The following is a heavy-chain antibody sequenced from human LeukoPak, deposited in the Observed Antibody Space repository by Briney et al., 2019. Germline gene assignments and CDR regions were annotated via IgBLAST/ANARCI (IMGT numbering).Heavy chain of an antibody. D-gene: IGHD6-19*01. CDR3: AGPRVAGHDAFDI. CDR2: IKQDGSEK. V-gene: IGHV3-7*01. CDR1: GFTFSSYW. J-gene: IGHJ3*02. Sequence: GGSLRLSCAASGFTFSSYWMRWVRQAPGKGLEWVANIKQDGSEKYYVDSVKGRFTISRDNAKNSLYLQMNSLRAEDTAVYYCAGPRVAGHDAFDIWGQGTMVTVSS.